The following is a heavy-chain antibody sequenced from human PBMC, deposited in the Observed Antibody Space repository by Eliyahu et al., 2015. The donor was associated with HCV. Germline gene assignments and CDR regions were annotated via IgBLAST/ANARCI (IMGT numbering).Heavy chain of an antibody. J-gene: IGHJ6*03. Sequence: QVTLKESGPVLVKPTETLTLXCXVSGFSINNRLGVXWIRQSPGKALEWLAHIFANDAKSYSTSLKTRLTASRDTSKSQVVLTMTNMDPADTATYYCARVSTELLLWDWWYYLDVWGKGTTVTVSS. D-gene: IGHD3-10*01. V-gene: IGHV2-26*01. CDR1: GFSINNRLG. CDR3: ARVSTELLLWDWWYYLDV. CDR2: IFANDAK.